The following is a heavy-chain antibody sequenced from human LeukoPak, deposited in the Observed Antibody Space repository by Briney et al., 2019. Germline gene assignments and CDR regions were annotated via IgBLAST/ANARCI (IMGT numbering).Heavy chain of an antibody. J-gene: IGHJ4*02. CDR3: ARDAPSSGSSWYLGFDY. CDR1: GFTSSA. D-gene: IGHD6-13*01. Sequence: TGGSLRLSCAASGFTSSAIHWVRQSPGKGLEWLAIISFDGAYRYYADSVKGRFTISRDISKNTLYLQMNSLRAEDTAVYYCARDAPSSGSSWYLGFDYWGQGTLVTVSS. V-gene: IGHV3-30*14. CDR2: ISFDGAYR.